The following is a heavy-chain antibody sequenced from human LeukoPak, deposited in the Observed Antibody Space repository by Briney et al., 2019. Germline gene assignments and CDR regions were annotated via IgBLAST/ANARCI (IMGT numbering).Heavy chain of an antibody. V-gene: IGHV5-51*01. CDR1: GDKFSTYW. CDR3: AKLGAYSSSWYGFFDY. CDR2: IYLGDSDT. Sequence: GESLKISCKGIGDKFSTYWIGWVRQMPGKGLEWMGSIYLGDSDTRYSPSFQGRVSLSADKSASTAYLHWSSLKASDTAMYYCAKLGAYSSSWYGFFDYWGQGTLVTVSS. J-gene: IGHJ4*02. D-gene: IGHD6-13*01.